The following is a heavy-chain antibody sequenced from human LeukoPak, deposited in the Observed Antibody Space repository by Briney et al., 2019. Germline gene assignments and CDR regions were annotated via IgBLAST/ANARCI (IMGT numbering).Heavy chain of an antibody. CDR2: IYYSGST. V-gene: IGHV4-59*01. D-gene: IGHD4-17*01. CDR1: GGSISSYY. J-gene: IGHJ4*02. CDR3: ASATVTTYPPAYTLDY. Sequence: SETLSLTCTVSGGSISSYYWSWIRQPPGKGLEWIGYIYYSGSTNYNPSLKSRVTISVDTSKNQFSLKLSSVTAADTAVYYCASATVTTYPPAYTLDYWGQGTLVTVSS.